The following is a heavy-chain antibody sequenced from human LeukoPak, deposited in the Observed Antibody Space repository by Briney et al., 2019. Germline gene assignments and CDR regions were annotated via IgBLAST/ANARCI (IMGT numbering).Heavy chain of an antibody. CDR3: ARRTRTAGDY. CDR2: ISYDGNIQ. V-gene: IGHV3-30*03. D-gene: IGHD2-21*02. Sequence: GGSLRLSCAASGFTFSTYGMHWVRQAPGKGLEWVAVISYDGNIQYYADSVKGRFTISRDNSKNTLYLQMSSLRAEDTAVYYCARRTRTAGDYWGQGTLVTVSS. CDR1: GFTFSTYG. J-gene: IGHJ4*02.